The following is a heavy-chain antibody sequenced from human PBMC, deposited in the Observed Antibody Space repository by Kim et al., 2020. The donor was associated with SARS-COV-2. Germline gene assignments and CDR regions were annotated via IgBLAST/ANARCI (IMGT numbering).Heavy chain of an antibody. CDR1: GFTFSTYA. Sequence: GGSLRLSCAASGFTFSTYAMHWVRQFPGKGLEWVAVISKDGRNEYYADSVKGRFTISRDNSKNTLFLQMNSLRPEETAVYYCAKGVWTSGPACAYDCYLDCWGQGTLVTVSS. D-gene: IGHD3-16*01. CDR2: ISKDGRNE. CDR3: AKGVWTSGPACAYDCYLDC. V-gene: IGHV3-30*18. J-gene: IGHJ4*02.